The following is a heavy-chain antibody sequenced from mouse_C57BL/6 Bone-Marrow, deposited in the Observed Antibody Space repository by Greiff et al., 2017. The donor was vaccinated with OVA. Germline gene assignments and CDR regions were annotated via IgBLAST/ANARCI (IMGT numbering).Heavy chain of an antibody. V-gene: IGHV5-4*03. CDR1: GFTFSSYA. J-gene: IGHJ3*01. Sequence: DVMLVESGGGLVKPGGSLKLSCAASGFTFSSYAMSWVRQTPEKRLEWVATISDGGSYTYYPDNVKGRFTISRDNAKNNLYLQMSHLKSEDTAMYYCASAPPGFAYWGQGTLVTVSA. CDR3: ASAPPGFAY. CDR2: ISDGGSYT.